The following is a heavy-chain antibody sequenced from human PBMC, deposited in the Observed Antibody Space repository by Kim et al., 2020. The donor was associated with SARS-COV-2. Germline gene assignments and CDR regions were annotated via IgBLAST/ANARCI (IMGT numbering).Heavy chain of an antibody. D-gene: IGHD2-15*01. V-gene: IGHV4-39*02. CDR3: ARDGGGAPENPSDY. CDR1: GGSISSYS. CDR2: INYTGYS. Sequence: SETLSLTCTFSGGSISSYSWGWIRQPPGKGLEWIGSINYTGYSFYNPSLKSRVTMSIDTSREQFSLKLSSVTAADTAVYYCARDGGGAPENPSDYGGQGT. J-gene: IGHJ4*02.